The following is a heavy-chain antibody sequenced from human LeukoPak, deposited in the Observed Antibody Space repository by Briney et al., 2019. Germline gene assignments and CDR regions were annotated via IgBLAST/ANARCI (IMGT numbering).Heavy chain of an antibody. D-gene: IGHD3-16*02. Sequence: VASVKVSCRVSGYTLTELSMHWVRQAPGQGLEWMGWISAYNDNTNYAQKLQGRVTMTTDTSTSTAYMELRSLRSDDTAVYYCARFTFGGVIVNWGQGTLVTVSS. V-gene: IGHV1-18*01. CDR1: GYTLTELS. J-gene: IGHJ4*02. CDR3: ARFTFGGVIVN. CDR2: ISAYNDNT.